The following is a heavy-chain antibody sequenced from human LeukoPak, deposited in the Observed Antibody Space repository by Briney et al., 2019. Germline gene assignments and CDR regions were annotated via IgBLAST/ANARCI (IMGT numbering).Heavy chain of an antibody. CDR3: ARTRGRVSKTDFDA. D-gene: IGHD5/OR15-5a*01. Sequence: SETLSLTCTVSGASNSSDDYFWGWIRQPPGNGLEWIATIYYSGNTYYNPSLSSRVTISADSSKNQFSLRLRSVTAADVAVYVCARTRGRVSKTDFDAWGQGTLVTVSS. CDR2: IYYSGNT. V-gene: IGHV4-39*07. J-gene: IGHJ4*02. CDR1: GASNSSDDYF.